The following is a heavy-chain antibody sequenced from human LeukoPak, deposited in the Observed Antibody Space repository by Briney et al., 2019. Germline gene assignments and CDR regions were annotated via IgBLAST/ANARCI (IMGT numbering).Heavy chain of an antibody. D-gene: IGHD2-2*01. CDR2: INNSGGST. CDR3: AKASGYCSSTTSCYLYFDY. V-gene: IGHV3-23*01. J-gene: IGHJ4*02. Sequence: GGSLRLSCAASGFTFSSYAMSWVRQAPGKGLAWVSGINNSGGSTYYADSVKGRFTISRDNPKNTLYLQMNSLRDEDTAVYYCAKASGYCSSTTSCYLYFDYWGQGTLVTVSS. CDR1: GFTFSSYA.